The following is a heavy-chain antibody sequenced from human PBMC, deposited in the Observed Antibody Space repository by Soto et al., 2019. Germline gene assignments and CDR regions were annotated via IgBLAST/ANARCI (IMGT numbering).Heavy chain of an antibody. Sequence: GEYLKISCKGSGYIFSEYWIGLVRQMPGKGLEWMGIIYPGDSDTRYSASFQGQVTISADKSISTTFLQWSSLKASDTAMYYCARWGQYFRTPPCRFDSRGTATLVTLSS. V-gene: IGHV5-51*01. CDR1: GYIFSEYW. J-gene: IGHJ5*01. D-gene: IGHD3-9*01. CDR2: IYPGDSDT. CDR3: ARWGQYFRTPPCRFDS.